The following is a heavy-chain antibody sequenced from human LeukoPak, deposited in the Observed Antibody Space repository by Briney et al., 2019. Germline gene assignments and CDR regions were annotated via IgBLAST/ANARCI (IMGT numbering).Heavy chain of an antibody. CDR2: ISSSSSYT. D-gene: IGHD3-10*01. CDR1: GFTFSSYS. Sequence: PGGSLRLSCAAYGFTFSSYSMNWVRQAPGKGLEWVSSISSSSSYTYYADSVKGRFTISRDNAKNSLYLQMNSLRAEDTAVYYCARSSSNWFDPWGQGTLVTVSS. CDR3: ARSSSNWFDP. V-gene: IGHV3-21*01. J-gene: IGHJ5*02.